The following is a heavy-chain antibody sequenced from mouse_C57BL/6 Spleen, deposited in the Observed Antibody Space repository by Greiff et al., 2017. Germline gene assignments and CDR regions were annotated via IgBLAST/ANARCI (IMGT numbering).Heavy chain of an antibody. D-gene: IGHD2-4*01. CDR3: ASSSPIYYDYDYFDY. V-gene: IGHV1-61*01. CDR1: GYTFTSYW. J-gene: IGHJ2*01. Sequence: VQLQQPGAELVRPGSSVKLSCKASGYTFTSYWMDWVKQRPGQGLEWIGNIYPSDSETHYNQKFKDKATLTVDKSYSTAYMQLSSLTSEDSAVYYCASSSPIYYDYDYFDYWGQGTTLTVSS. CDR2: IYPSDSET.